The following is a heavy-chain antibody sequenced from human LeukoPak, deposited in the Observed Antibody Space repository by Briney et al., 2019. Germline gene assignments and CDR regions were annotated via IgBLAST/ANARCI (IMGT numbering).Heavy chain of an antibody. CDR1: GGSFSGYY. CDR2: INHSGST. Sequence: SETLSLTCAVYGGSFSGYYWSWIRQPPGKGLEWIGEINHSGSTNYNPSLKSRVTISVDTSKNQFSLKLSSVTAADTAVYYCARGGGLTTVTTTTSWFDPWGQGTPVTVSS. V-gene: IGHV4-34*01. CDR3: ARGGGLTTVTTTTSWFDP. J-gene: IGHJ5*02. D-gene: IGHD4-17*01.